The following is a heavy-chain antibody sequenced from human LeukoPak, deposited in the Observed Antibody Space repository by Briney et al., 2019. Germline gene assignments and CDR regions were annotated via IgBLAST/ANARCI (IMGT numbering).Heavy chain of an antibody. J-gene: IGHJ4*02. CDR1: GFTFSNHG. D-gene: IGHD3-3*01. V-gene: IGHV3-23*01. CDR2: ISPSGDIT. CDR3: AKDFWSGYYSGYFDY. Sequence: GGSLRLSCAASGFTFSNHGMNWVRQAPGKGLEWVSGISPSGDITYYADSVKGRFTISRDNSKNTLYLQMNSLRAEDTAVYYCAKDFWSGYYSGYFDYWGQGTLVTVSS.